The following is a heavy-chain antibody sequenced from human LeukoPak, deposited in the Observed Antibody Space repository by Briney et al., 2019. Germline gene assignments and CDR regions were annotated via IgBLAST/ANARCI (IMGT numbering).Heavy chain of an antibody. CDR3: ARVTPYYASGRFNLYFDP. D-gene: IGHD3-10*01. CDR1: GFTFSSYE. V-gene: IGHV3-48*03. Sequence: GGSLRLSCAASGFTFSSYEMNWVRQAPGKGLEWVSYISSSGSTIYYADSVKGRFTISRDNVKNSLYLQMNSLRAEDTAVYYCARVTPYYASGRFNLYFDPWGQGTLVTVSS. CDR2: ISSSGSTI. J-gene: IGHJ5*02.